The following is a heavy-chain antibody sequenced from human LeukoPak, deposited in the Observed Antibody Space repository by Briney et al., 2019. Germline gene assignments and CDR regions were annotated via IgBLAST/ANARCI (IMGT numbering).Heavy chain of an antibody. CDR2: INVDAKNT. D-gene: IGHD6-6*01. V-gene: IGHV3-23*01. CDR3: AKRIPYGSSAVYFDS. J-gene: IGHJ4*02. Sequence: GGSLRLSCAASRFTFGTYGMNWVRQAPGKRLEWVSAINVDAKNTINADSVKGRFTISRDNSMNALYLHRSSLSVEDTASYYCAKRIPYGSSAVYFDSWGQGTLVTVSS. CDR1: RFTFGTYG.